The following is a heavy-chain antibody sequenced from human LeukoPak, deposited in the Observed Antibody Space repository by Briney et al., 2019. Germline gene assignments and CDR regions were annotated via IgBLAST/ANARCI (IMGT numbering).Heavy chain of an antibody. CDR2: IYYSGST. V-gene: IGHV4-39*07. Sequence: ASETLSLTCTVSGGSISSSSYYWGWIRQPPGKGLEWIGSIYYSGSTYYNPSLKSRVTISVDTSKNQFSLKLSSVTAADTAVYYCARVPYYYDSSGYYIDYWGQGTLVTVSS. CDR1: GGSISSSSYY. J-gene: IGHJ4*02. D-gene: IGHD3-22*01. CDR3: ARVPYYYDSSGYYIDY.